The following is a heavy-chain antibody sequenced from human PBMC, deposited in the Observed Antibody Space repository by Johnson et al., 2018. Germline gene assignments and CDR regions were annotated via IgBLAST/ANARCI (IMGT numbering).Heavy chain of an antibody. D-gene: IGHD6-19*01. CDR3: ARTEMGSGWSDYYYMDV. J-gene: IGHJ6*03. V-gene: IGHV1-69*01. CDR2: IIPIFGTA. Sequence: QVQLVESGAEVKKPGSSVKVSCKASGGTFSSYAISWVRQAPGQGLEWMGGIIPIFGTANYAQKFQGRVTITADESTSTAYMELSSLRSEDTAVYYCARTEMGSGWSDYYYMDVWGKGTTVTVSS. CDR1: GGTFSSYA.